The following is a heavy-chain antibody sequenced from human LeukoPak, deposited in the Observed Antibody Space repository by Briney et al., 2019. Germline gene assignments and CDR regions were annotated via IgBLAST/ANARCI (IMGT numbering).Heavy chain of an antibody. CDR1: GYSFTSYW. CDR2: IYTGDSDT. Sequence: GEALKISCKGSGYSFTSYWIGWVRRMPGKGLEGMGIIYTGDSDTRYSPSFQGQVTISADKSSSTAYLQWSSLKAADTAMYYCARQDSSFDYWGQGTLVTVSS. V-gene: IGHV5-51*01. J-gene: IGHJ4*02. D-gene: IGHD6-13*01. CDR3: ARQDSSFDY.